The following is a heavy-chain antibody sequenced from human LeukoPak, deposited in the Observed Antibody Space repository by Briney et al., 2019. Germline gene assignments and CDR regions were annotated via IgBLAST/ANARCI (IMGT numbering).Heavy chain of an antibody. CDR3: ARRDTAMVKVGDAFDI. V-gene: IGHV5-51*01. CDR1: GYRFTTYW. J-gene: IGHJ3*02. CDR2: IYPGDSDT. D-gene: IGHD5-18*01. Sequence: GESLKSSCKGSGYRFTTYWIGWVRQMPGKGLEWMGIIYPGDSDTRYSPSFQGQVTISVDKSISTAYLQWSSLKASDTAMYYCARRDTAMVKVGDAFDIWGQGTMVTVSS.